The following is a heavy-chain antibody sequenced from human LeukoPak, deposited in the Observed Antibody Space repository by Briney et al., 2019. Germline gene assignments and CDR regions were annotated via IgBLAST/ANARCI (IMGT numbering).Heavy chain of an antibody. D-gene: IGHD6-19*01. J-gene: IGHJ4*02. CDR3: ARPGFPHPVAVNPLDY. Sequence: SVKVSCKASGGTFSSYAISWVRQAPGQGLEWMGGIIPIFGTANYAQKFQGRVTITADESTSTAYMELSRLRSEDTAVYYCARPGFPHPVAVNPLDYWGQGTLVTVST. V-gene: IGHV1-69*13. CDR2: IIPIFGTA. CDR1: GGTFSSYA.